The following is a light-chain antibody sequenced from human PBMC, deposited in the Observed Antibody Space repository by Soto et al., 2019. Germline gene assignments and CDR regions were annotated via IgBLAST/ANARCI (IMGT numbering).Light chain of an antibody. Sequence: QSVLTQSPSASASLGASVKLTCTLSSGHRTYAIAWHQQQPEKGPRYLMKLNSDGSHSKGDGIPDRFSGSSSGAERYLTISSLQSEDEADYYCQTWDTGIQVFGGGTKVTVL. CDR3: QTWDTGIQV. J-gene: IGLJ2*01. CDR2: LNSDGSH. CDR1: SGHRTYA. V-gene: IGLV4-69*02.